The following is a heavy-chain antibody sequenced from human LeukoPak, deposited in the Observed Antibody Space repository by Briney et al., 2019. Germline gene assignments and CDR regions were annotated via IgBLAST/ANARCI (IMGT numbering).Heavy chain of an antibody. CDR1: GFTVSSNY. CDR3: ARAYTYYYDSSGFVY. D-gene: IGHD3-22*01. CDR2: IYSVVST. J-gene: IGHJ4*02. V-gene: IGHV3-66*01. Sequence: GGSLTLSCAASGFTVSSNYMSWVRQAPGTGLEWVSVIYSVVSTYFADSVKGRFTISRDNSKNTPYLQMNSLRAETTAVYYCARAYTYYYDSSGFVYWGQGTLVTVSS.